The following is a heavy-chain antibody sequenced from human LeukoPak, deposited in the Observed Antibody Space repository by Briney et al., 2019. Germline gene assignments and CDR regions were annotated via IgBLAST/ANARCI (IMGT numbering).Heavy chain of an antibody. CDR1: GFTFNSYA. V-gene: IGHV3-23*01. CDR2: ISYSGGST. CDR3: AKDIRGSGNYGWFDP. D-gene: IGHD3-10*01. Sequence: GGSLRLSCAASGFTFNSYAMGWVRQAPGKGLEWVSSISYSGGSTYYADSVKGRFTISRDNSKNTLYLQMNSLRAEDTVVYYCAKDIRGSGNYGWFDPWGQGTLVTVSS. J-gene: IGHJ5*02.